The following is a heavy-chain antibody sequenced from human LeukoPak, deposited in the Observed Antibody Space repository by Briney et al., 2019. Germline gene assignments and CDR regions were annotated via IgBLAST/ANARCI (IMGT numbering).Heavy chain of an antibody. V-gene: IGHV3-33*01. Sequence: PGRSLRLSCAASGFTFSSYGMHWVRQAPGKGLEWVAVIWYDGSNKYYADSVKGRFTISRDNSKNTLYLQMNSLRAEDTAVYYCARDPYYGDYFDYWGQGTLVTVSS. CDR3: ARDPYYGDYFDY. D-gene: IGHD3-10*01. CDR1: GFTFSSYG. CDR2: IWYDGSNK. J-gene: IGHJ4*02.